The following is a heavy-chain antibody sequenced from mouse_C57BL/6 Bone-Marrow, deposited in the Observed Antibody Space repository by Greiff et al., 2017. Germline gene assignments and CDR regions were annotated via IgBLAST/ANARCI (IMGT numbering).Heavy chain of an antibody. V-gene: IGHV5-12*01. D-gene: IGHD1-1*01. CDR3: ARLGLFYYAMDY. CDR2: ISNGGGST. J-gene: IGHJ4*01. CDR1: GFTFSDYY. Sequence: EVQLVESGGGLVQPGGSLKLSCAASGFTFSDYYMYWVRQTPEKRLEWVAYISNGGGSTYYPDTVKGRFTISRDNAKNTLYLQMSRLKSEDTAMYYCARLGLFYYAMDYWGQGNSVTVSS.